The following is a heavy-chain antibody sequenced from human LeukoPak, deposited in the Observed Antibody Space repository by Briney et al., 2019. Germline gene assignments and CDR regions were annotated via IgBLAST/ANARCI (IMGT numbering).Heavy chain of an antibody. J-gene: IGHJ4*02. CDR2: IRYDGSNK. Sequence: GGSLRLSFAASGFTFSSYGMHWVRQAPGRGLEGVAFIRYDGSNKYYADSVKGRFTISRDNSKNTLYLQMNSLRAEDTAVYYCAKETPYYDILTGYPPHDYWGQGTLVTVSS. D-gene: IGHD3-9*01. CDR1: GFTFSSYG. V-gene: IGHV3-30*02. CDR3: AKETPYYDILTGYPPHDY.